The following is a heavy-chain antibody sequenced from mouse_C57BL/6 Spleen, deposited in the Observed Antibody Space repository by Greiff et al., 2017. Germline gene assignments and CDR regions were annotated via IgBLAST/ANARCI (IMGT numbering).Heavy chain of an antibody. V-gene: IGHV1-52*01. D-gene: IGHD4-1*01. J-gene: IGHJ1*03. CDR2: IDPSDSET. CDR1: GYTFTSYW. CDR3: ARGELGRGDWYFDV. Sequence: QIQLQQPGAELVRPGSSVKLSCKASGYTFTSYWMHWVKPRPIQGLEWIGNIDPSDSETHYNQKFKDKATLPVAKSSSTGYMQLSSLTSEGSAVYYCARGELGRGDWYFDVWGTGTTVTVSS.